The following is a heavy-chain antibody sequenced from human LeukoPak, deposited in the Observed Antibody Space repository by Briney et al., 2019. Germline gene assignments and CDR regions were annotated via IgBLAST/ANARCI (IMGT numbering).Heavy chain of an antibody. J-gene: IGHJ6*02. CDR2: INPSGGSP. V-gene: IGHV1-46*01. CDR1: GYTFTSYY. CDR3: ARDGYSYGSYYYYGMDV. D-gene: IGHD5-18*01. Sequence: ASVKVSCKASGYTFTSYYMHWVRQAPGQGLEWMGIINPSGGSPSYAQKFQGRVTMTRDTSTSTVYMELSSLRSEDTAVYYCARDGYSYGSYYYYGMDVWGQGTTVTVSS.